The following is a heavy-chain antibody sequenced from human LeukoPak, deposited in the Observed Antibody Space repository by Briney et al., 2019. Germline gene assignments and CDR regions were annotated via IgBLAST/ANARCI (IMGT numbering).Heavy chain of an antibody. Sequence: KPSETLSLTCTVSGGSISSYYWSWIRQPPGKGLEWIGYIYYSGSTNYNPSLKSRVTISVDTSKNQFSLKLSSVTAADTAVYYCLGLPGPLTFDYWGQGTLVTVSS. J-gene: IGHJ4*02. CDR3: LGLPGPLTFDY. D-gene: IGHD3-16*01. V-gene: IGHV4-59*08. CDR2: IYYSGST. CDR1: GGSISSYY.